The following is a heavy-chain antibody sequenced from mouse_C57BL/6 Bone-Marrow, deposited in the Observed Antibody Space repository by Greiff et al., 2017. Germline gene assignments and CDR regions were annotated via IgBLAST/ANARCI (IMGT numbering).Heavy chain of an antibody. Sequence: EVKLMESGGGLVQPGGSLKLSCAASGFTFSDYYMYWVRQTPEKRLEWVAYISNGGGSTYYPDTVKGRFTISSDNAKNTLYLQMSRLKSEDTAMYYCARPFFYYAMDYWGQGTSVTVSS. CDR2: ISNGGGST. J-gene: IGHJ4*01. CDR3: ARPFFYYAMDY. CDR1: GFTFSDYY. V-gene: IGHV5-12*01.